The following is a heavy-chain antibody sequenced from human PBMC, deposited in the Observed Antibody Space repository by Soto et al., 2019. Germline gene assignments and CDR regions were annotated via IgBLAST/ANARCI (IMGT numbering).Heavy chain of an antibody. V-gene: IGHV3-30*18. Sequence: QVQLVESGGGVVQPGRSLRLSCAASGFTFSTYGMHWVRQAPGKGLEWVAFISYDGSDKYYADSVKGRLTISRDKSKKTQNLQMNDLTAEYTAVYYCEKDSYTSGWYFRYYYYGMEVWGQGTTVAVSS. D-gene: IGHD6-19*01. CDR1: GFTFSTYG. CDR3: EKDSYTSGWYFRYYYYGMEV. J-gene: IGHJ6*02. CDR2: ISYDGSDK.